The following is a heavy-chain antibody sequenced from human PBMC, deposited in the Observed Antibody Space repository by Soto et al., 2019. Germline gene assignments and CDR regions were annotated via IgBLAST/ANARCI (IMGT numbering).Heavy chain of an antibody. D-gene: IGHD3-10*01. Sequence: QVQLQESGPGLVKPSETLPLSCTVSGGSINSYYWSWIRQSPRKRMEWIGYVHHSWGSSYNPSLLSRVAISLDTSKSQFSLKVTFVTATDTAVYYCARQGFGPLHGLVDVWGQGTTVTVSS. CDR3: ARQGFGPLHGLVDV. V-gene: IGHV4-59*08. CDR2: VHHSWGS. CDR1: GGSINSYY. J-gene: IGHJ6*02.